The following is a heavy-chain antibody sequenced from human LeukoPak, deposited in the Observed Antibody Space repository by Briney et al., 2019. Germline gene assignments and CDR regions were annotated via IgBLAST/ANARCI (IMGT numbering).Heavy chain of an antibody. CDR3: ARDYSGWSLDP. CDR1: GFTFSSYN. D-gene: IGHD5-12*01. CDR2: ISDGGKTK. J-gene: IGHJ5*02. V-gene: IGHV3-48*04. Sequence: GGSLRLSCAASGFTFSSYNINWVRQAPGKGLEWVSYISDGGKTKYYADSVKGRFTISRDNAKNSLYLQMNSLRAEDTAVYYCARDYSGWSLDPWGQGTLVTVSS.